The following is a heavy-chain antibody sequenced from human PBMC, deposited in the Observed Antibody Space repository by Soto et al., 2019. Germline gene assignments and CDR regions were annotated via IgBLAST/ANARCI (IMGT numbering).Heavy chain of an antibody. J-gene: IGHJ4*02. Sequence: SETLPLTCAFYGWSFSSYYWVLIRQPPGKGLEWIGSIYYSGSTYYNPSLKSRVTISVDTSKNQFSLKLSSVTAADTAVYYCARLGITMIVVAHWGQGTLVTVSS. CDR3: ARLGITMIVVAH. CDR1: GWSFSSYY. V-gene: IGHV4-39*01. CDR2: IYYSGST. D-gene: IGHD3-22*01.